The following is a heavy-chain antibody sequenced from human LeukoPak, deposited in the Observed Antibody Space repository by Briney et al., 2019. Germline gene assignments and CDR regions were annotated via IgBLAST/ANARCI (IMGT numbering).Heavy chain of an antibody. CDR1: GFTFGTFA. D-gene: IGHD2-8*02. CDR2: IFPSGGEI. J-gene: IGHJ4*02. CDR3: ATYRQVLLPFES. V-gene: IGHV3-23*01. Sequence: GGTLRLSCAASGFTFGTFAMIWVRQPPGKGLEWVSSIFPSGGEIHYADSVRGRFTISRDNSKSTLSLQMNSLRAEDTAIYYCATYRQVLLPFESWGQGTLVTVSS.